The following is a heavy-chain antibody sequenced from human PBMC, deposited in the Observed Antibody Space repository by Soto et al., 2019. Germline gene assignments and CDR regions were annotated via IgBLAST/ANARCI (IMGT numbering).Heavy chain of an antibody. Sequence: PSETLSLTCTVSGAPITTYYWNWIRQPPGKGLEWIGDIYYIGSTYYNPSLKSRVTISVDTSKNQFSLKLSSVTAADTAVYYCAREFTDSYYYYGMDVWGQGTTVTVSS. V-gene: IGHV4-59*12. CDR3: AREFTDSYYYYGMDV. D-gene: IGHD4-4*01. J-gene: IGHJ6*02. CDR2: IYYIGST. CDR1: GAPITTYY.